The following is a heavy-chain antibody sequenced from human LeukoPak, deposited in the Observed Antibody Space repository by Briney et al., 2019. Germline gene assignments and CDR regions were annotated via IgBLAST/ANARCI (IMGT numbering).Heavy chain of an antibody. CDR2: ISSGGGYI. CDR3: ARDRFDFDY. CDR1: GFSFTTYS. V-gene: IGHV3-21*01. Sequence: GGSLRLPCAASGFSFTTYSMNWVRQAPGKGLEWVSSISSGGGYIYYTDSLKGRFTISRDNAKNSLYLQMNSLRAEDTAVYYCARDRFDFDYWGQGTLVTVSS. J-gene: IGHJ4*02. D-gene: IGHD3-3*01.